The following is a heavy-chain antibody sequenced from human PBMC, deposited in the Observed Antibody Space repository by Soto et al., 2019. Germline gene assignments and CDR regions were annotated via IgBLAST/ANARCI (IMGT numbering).Heavy chain of an antibody. D-gene: IGHD6-19*01. CDR2: IWYDGSNK. Sequence: QVQLVESGGGVVQPGRSLRLSCAASGFTFSSYGMHWVRQAPGKGLEWVAVIWYDGSNKYYADSVKGRFTISRDNSKNTLYLQMNSLRAEDTAVYYCARDYYSSGWYLPYWGQGTLVTVSS. CDR1: GFTFSSYG. V-gene: IGHV3-33*01. CDR3: ARDYYSSGWYLPY. J-gene: IGHJ4*02.